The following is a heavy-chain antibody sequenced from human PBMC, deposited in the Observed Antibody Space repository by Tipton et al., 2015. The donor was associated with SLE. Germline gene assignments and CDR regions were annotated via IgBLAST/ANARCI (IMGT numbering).Heavy chain of an antibody. D-gene: IGHD3-3*01. Sequence: GSLRLSCAASGFTFSSYWMHWVRQAPGKGLVWVSRINSDGSSTSYADSVKGRFTISRDTSSNTMYLQMNSLREDDTAVYFCARAPDPDRSGYSYYFDYWGQGNLVTVSS. CDR2: INSDGSST. CDR1: GFTFSSYW. V-gene: IGHV3-74*01. CDR3: ARAPDPDRSGYSYYFDY. J-gene: IGHJ4*02.